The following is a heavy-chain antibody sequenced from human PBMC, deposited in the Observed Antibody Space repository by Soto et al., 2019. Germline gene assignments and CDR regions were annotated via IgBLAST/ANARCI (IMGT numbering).Heavy chain of an antibody. J-gene: IGHJ4*02. CDR2: IYYSGST. V-gene: IGHV4-59*08. CDR3: ARRGGYGSGSYPIDY. Sequence: SETLSLTCTVSGGSISSYYWSWIRQPPGKGLEWIGYIYYSGSTNYNPSLKSRVTIPVDTSKNQFSLKLSSVTAADTAVYYCARRGGYGSGSYPIDYWGQGTLVTVSS. CDR1: GGSISSYY. D-gene: IGHD3-10*01.